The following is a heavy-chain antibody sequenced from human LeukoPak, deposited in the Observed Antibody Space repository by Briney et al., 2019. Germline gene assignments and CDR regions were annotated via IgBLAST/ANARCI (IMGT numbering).Heavy chain of an antibody. CDR3: ARDPTRPWYSSSWSTYLYYYHYGMDV. D-gene: IGHD6-13*01. J-gene: IGHJ6*02. CDR1: GYTFTSYY. CDR2: INPSGGST. V-gene: IGHV1-46*01. Sequence: GASVKVSCKASGYTFTSYYMHWVRQAPGQGLEWMGIINPSGGSTSYAQKFQGRVTMTRDTSTSTVYMELSSLRSEDTAVYYCARDPTRPWYSSSWSTYLYYYHYGMDVWGQGTTVTVSS.